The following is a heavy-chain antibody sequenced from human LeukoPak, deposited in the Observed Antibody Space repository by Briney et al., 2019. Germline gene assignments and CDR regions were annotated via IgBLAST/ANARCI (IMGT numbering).Heavy chain of an antibody. Sequence: GGSLRLSCAASGFTFSNAWMTWVRQAPGKGLEWVSHISNSGASTYYADSVKGRFTISRDNSKNTLYLQMNSLRVEDTAVYYCAKGARYCSGGSCYPAYDYWGQGTLVTVSS. CDR2: ISNSGAST. CDR1: GFTFSNAW. J-gene: IGHJ4*02. D-gene: IGHD2-15*01. V-gene: IGHV3-23*01. CDR3: AKGARYCSGGSCYPAYDY.